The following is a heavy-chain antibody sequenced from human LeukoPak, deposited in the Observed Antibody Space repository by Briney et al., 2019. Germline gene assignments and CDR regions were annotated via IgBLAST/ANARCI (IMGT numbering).Heavy chain of an antibody. CDR3: ASSPPDLSYSSWLYYFDY. Sequence: SETLSLTCTVSGGSISSYYWSWIRQPAGKGLEWIGRIYTSGSTNYNPSLKSRVTMSVDTSKNQFSLKLSSVTAADTAVYYCASSPPDLSYSSWLYYFDYWGQGTLVTVSS. V-gene: IGHV4-4*07. D-gene: IGHD6-13*01. CDR1: GGSISSYY. J-gene: IGHJ4*02. CDR2: IYTSGST.